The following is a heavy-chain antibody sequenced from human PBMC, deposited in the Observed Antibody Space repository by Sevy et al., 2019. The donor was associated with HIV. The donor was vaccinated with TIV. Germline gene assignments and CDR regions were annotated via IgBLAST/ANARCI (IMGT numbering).Heavy chain of an antibody. CDR3: ARWELLEGPLRYNAFDI. J-gene: IGHJ3*02. CDR2: ISSSGSTI. Sequence: GGSLRLSCAASGFTFSDYYMSWIRQAPGKGLEWVSYISSSGSTIYYADSVKGRFTISRDNAKNSLYLQMNSLRAEDTALYYCARWELLEGPLRYNAFDIWGQGTMVTVSS. D-gene: IGHD1-26*01. V-gene: IGHV3-11*01. CDR1: GFTFSDYY.